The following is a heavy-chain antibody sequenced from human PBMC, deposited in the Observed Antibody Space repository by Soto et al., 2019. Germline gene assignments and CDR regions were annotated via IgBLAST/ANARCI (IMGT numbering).Heavy chain of an antibody. CDR1: GFTFSSYS. D-gene: IGHD3-10*01. CDR3: ARAPEVRGVITYQDYYYGMDV. CDR2: ISSSSSTI. V-gene: IGHV3-48*02. Sequence: GGSLRLSCAASGFTFSSYSMNWVRQAPGKGLEWVSYISSSSSTIYYADSVKGRFTISRDNAKNSLYLQMNSLRDEDTAVYYCARAPEVRGVITYQDYYYGMDVWGQGTTVTVSS. J-gene: IGHJ6*02.